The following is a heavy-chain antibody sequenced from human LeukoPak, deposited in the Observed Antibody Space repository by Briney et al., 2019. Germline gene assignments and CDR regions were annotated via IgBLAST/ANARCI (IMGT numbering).Heavy chain of an antibody. CDR1: GGSISSGGYY. J-gene: IGHJ4*02. CDR2: IYYSGST. V-gene: IGHV4-31*03. Sequence: KTSETLSLTCTVSGGSISSGGYYWSWIRQHPGKGLEWIGYIYYSGSTYYNPSLKSRVTISVDTSKNQFSLKLSSVTAADTAVYYCARFMGTGIDYWGQGTLVTVSP. D-gene: IGHD7-27*01. CDR3: ARFMGTGIDY.